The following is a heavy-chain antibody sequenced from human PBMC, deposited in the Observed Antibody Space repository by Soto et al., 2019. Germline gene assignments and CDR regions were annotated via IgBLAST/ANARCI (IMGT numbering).Heavy chain of an antibody. CDR1: GGSISSDY. V-gene: IGHV4-59*01. CDR2: IYYSGST. J-gene: IGHJ3*02. Sequence: QVQLQESGPGLVKPSETLSLTCTVSGGSISSDYWSWIRQPPGKGLEWIGYIYYSGSTNYNPSLKSRVTISEETSKNRLSLKLTSVTAAETAVYYCARDAGGRGNGVFDIWGQGTMVTVSS. D-gene: IGHD2-8*01. CDR3: ARDAGGRGNGVFDI.